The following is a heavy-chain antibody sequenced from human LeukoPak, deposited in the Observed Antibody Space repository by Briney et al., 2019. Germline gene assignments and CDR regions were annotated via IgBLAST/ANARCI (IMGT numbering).Heavy chain of an antibody. J-gene: IGHJ4*02. CDR3: AREVYSGYHFDY. V-gene: IGHV3-7*01. D-gene: IGHD5-12*01. CDR1: GFTFSNYW. Sequence: PGGSLRLSCAASGFTFSNYWMNWVRQAPGKGLEWVANINQDGSEKNYVDSVKGRFTISRDNSKNTLYLQMNSLRAEDTAVYYCAREVYSGYHFDYWGQGTLVTVSS. CDR2: INQDGSEK.